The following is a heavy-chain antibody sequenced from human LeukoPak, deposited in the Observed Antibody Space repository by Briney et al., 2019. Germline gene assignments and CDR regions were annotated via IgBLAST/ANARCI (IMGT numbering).Heavy chain of an antibody. J-gene: IGHJ6*03. CDR3: AKDRCSNGIGCYYYYMDV. CDR1: GFTFSSYG. D-gene: IGHD2-8*01. Sequence: GGSLRLSCAVSGFTFSSYGMSWVRQAPGRGLEWVSAISGRGDRTQYADSVKGRFSISRDSSKNILYLQMNSLRAEDTAVYYCAKDRCSNGIGCYYYYMDVWGKGTTVTISS. V-gene: IGHV3-23*01. CDR2: ISGRGDRT.